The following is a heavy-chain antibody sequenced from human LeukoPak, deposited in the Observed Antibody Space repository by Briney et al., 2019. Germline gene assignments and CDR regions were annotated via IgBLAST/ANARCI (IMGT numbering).Heavy chain of an antibody. CDR2: IIPILGIA. V-gene: IGHV1-69*04. Sequence: GASVKVTCKASGGTFSRYTISWVRQAPGQGLEWMGRIIPILGIANYAQKLQGRVTITADKSTSTAYMELSSLRSEDTAVYYCARDATVVTRIYYFDYWGQGTLVTVSS. CDR1: GGTFSRYT. CDR3: ARDATVVTRIYYFDY. D-gene: IGHD4-23*01. J-gene: IGHJ4*02.